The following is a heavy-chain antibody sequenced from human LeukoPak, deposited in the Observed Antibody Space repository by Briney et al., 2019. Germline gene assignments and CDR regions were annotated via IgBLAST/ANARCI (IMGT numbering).Heavy chain of an antibody. Sequence: GGSLRLSCAASGFTFSSYAMSWVRQAPGKGLEWVSVISPTGFTTLHTDSVKGRFIISRDNSKSMLYLQMDGLRAEGTAIYFCTKDVQVGPTRGFFDFWGQGTLVTVSS. J-gene: IGHJ4*03. V-gene: IGHV3-23*01. CDR2: ISPTGFTT. D-gene: IGHD1-26*01. CDR1: GFTFSSYA. CDR3: TKDVQVGPTRGFFDF.